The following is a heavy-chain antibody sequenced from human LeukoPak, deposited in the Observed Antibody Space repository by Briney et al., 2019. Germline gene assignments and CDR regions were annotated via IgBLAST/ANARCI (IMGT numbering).Heavy chain of an antibody. J-gene: IGHJ5*02. Sequence: GESLKISCQGSGYSFTSYWIGWVRQMPGKGLEWMGIIYPGDSDTRYSPSFQGQVTISADKSISTAYLQWSSLKASDTAMYYCARLPCGGDCYPPDNWFDPWGQGTLVTVSS. V-gene: IGHV5-51*01. D-gene: IGHD2-21*02. CDR1: GYSFTSYW. CDR2: IYPGDSDT. CDR3: ARLPCGGDCYPPDNWFDP.